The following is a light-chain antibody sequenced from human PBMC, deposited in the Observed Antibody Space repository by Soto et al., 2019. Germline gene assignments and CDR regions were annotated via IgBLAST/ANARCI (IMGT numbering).Light chain of an antibody. CDR2: GAS. CDR1: QSVSST. CDR3: QQYNDWPTT. J-gene: IGKJ1*01. Sequence: EIVMTQSPATLSVSPGERATLSCRASQSVSSTVAWYQQKPGQAPRLLIYGASTRATGIPARFSGSGSGTEFTLTISSLQSEDFAVYSCQQYNDWPTTFGQGTKVEIK. V-gene: IGKV3-15*01.